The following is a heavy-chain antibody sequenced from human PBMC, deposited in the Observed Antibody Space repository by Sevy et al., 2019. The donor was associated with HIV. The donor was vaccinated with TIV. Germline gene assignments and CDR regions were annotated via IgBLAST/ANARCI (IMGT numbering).Heavy chain of an antibody. V-gene: IGHV5-51*01. CDR2: IYPGDSDT. CDR3: ARQRETTTHAFAI. D-gene: IGHD2-15*01. Sequence: GESLKISCKGSGYSFTSYWIGWVRQMPGKGLEWMGIIYPGDSDTRYSPSFLGQVTISADKSISTAYLQWSSLKASDTAMYYCARQRETTTHAFAIWGQGTMVTVSS. CDR1: GYSFTSYW. J-gene: IGHJ3*02.